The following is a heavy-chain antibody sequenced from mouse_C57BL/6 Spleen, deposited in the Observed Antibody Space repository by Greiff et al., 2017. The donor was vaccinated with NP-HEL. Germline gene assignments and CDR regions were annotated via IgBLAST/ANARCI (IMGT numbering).Heavy chain of an antibody. V-gene: IGHV14-1*01. CDR3: TFMVTKAY. CDR1: GFNIKDYY. J-gene: IGHJ3*01. CDR2: IDPEDGDT. Sequence: VHVKQSGAELVRPGASVKLSCTASGFNIKDYYMHWVKQRPEQGLEWIGRIDPEDGDTEYAPKFQGKATMTADTSSNTAYLQLSSLTSEDTAVYYCTFMVTKAYWGQGTLVTVSA. D-gene: IGHD2-2*01.